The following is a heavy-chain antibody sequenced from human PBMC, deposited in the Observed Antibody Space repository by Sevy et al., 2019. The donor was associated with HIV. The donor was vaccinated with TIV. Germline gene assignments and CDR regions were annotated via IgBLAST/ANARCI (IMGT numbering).Heavy chain of an antibody. D-gene: IGHD5-12*01. Sequence: ASVKVSCKVSGDSLTKLNIHWVRQVPTKGLEWMGGFDPEDGETIYAPKFQGRVIVTEDTSAHTAYMELSSLRSEDTAVYYCTTDAREWLQGGIHYFYVLNVWGQGTTVTVSS. CDR3: TTDAREWLQGGIHYFYVLNV. V-gene: IGHV1-24*01. CDR1: GDSLTKLN. J-gene: IGHJ6*02. CDR2: FDPEDGET.